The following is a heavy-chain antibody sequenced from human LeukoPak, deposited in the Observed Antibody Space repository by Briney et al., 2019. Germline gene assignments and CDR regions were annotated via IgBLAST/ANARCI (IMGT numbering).Heavy chain of an antibody. D-gene: IGHD6-13*01. CDR1: GFTFSSYS. Sequence: PGGSLRLSCAASGFTFSSYSMNWVRQAPGKGLEWVPYISSSSSTIYYADSVKGRFTISRDNAKNSLYLQMNSLRAEDTAVYYCARCDDSSSWYDYYYYMDVWGKGTTVTVSS. CDR2: ISSSSSTI. CDR3: ARCDDSSSWYDYYYYMDV. J-gene: IGHJ6*03. V-gene: IGHV3-48*01.